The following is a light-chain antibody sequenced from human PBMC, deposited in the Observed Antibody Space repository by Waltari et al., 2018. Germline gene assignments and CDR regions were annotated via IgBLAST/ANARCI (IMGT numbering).Light chain of an antibody. CDR3: QVWDSSSDHLVV. Sequence: SYVLTQPPSVSVATGQTARITCWARNNGSKTVEWYLQKPGQAPVLVSLDDSDRPSGIPERFSGSNSGNTATLTISRVEAGDEADYYCQVWDSSSDHLVVFGGGTKLTVL. V-gene: IGLV3-21*02. J-gene: IGLJ2*01. CDR2: DDS. CDR1: NNGSKT.